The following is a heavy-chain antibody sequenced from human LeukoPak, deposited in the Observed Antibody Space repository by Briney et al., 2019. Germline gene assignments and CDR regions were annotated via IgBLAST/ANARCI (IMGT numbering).Heavy chain of an antibody. CDR2: VIPIFGTA. J-gene: IGHJ5*02. Sequence: SVTVSCKAYGHTFSRYAISWMREPPGQDRQWMGGVIPIFGTANYAQKFQGRVTITADESTSTAYMELSSLRSEDTAVYYCARVPDNWFDPWGQGTLVTVPS. CDR1: GHTFSRYA. D-gene: IGHD2-2*01. V-gene: IGHV1-69*13. CDR3: ARVPDNWFDP.